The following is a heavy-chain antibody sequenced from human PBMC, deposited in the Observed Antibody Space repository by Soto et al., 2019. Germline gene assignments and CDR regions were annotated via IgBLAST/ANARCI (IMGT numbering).Heavy chain of an antibody. CDR1: GAIFSSNA. CDR2: ILPIFGRT. V-gene: IGHV1-69*01. Sequence: QVQLVQSGAEGKKPGSSVKVTCKASGAIFSSNAISWVRQAPGQGLEWMGGILPIFGRTNYAQKFQGRVTIAADESTRTAYMGLRRMKSEDTAVYYCATGGRGYSYAPRFYFEYWGQGTLVTVSS. CDR3: ATGGRGYSYAPRFYFEY. J-gene: IGHJ4*02. D-gene: IGHD5-18*01.